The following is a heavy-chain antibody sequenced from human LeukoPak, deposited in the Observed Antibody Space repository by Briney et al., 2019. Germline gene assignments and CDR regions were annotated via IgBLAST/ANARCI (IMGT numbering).Heavy chain of an antibody. J-gene: IGHJ4*02. CDR2: ISGSGGST. Sequence: QSGGSLRLSCAASGFTFSSNGMSWVRQAPGKGLEWVSAISGSGGSTNYADSVKGRFTTSRDISKNTLYLQMNSLRAEDTAVYYCAKSIDEYYFDSSGYYYFDSWGQGTLVTVSS. CDR1: GFTFSSNG. V-gene: IGHV3-23*01. D-gene: IGHD3-22*01. CDR3: AKSIDEYYFDSSGYYYFDS.